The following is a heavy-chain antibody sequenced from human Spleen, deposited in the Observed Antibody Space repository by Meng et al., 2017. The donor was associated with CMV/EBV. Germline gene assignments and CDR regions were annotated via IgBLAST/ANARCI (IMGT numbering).Heavy chain of an antibody. CDR3: ARGGLDIVVVPAALSYYYGMDV. CDR1: GGSFSGYY. Sequence: ESLKISCAVYGGSFSGYYWSWIRQPPGKGLEWIGEINHSGSTNYNPSLKSRVTISVDTSKNQFSLKLSSVTAADTAVYYCARGGLDIVVVPAALSYYYGMDVWGQGTTVTVSS. CDR2: INHSGST. V-gene: IGHV4-34*01. D-gene: IGHD2-2*03. J-gene: IGHJ6*02.